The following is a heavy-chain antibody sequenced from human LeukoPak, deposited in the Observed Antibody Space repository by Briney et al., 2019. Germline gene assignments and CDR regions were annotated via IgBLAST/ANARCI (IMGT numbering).Heavy chain of an antibody. D-gene: IGHD2-2*01. Sequence: GGSLRLSCAASGFTFSSYSMNWVRQAPGKGLEWVSYISSSSSTIYYADSVKGRFTISRDNAKNSLYLQMNSLGAEDTAVYYCARPSTSPIVEHFQHWGQGTLVTVSS. J-gene: IGHJ1*01. CDR3: ARPSTSPIVEHFQH. V-gene: IGHV3-48*01. CDR1: GFTFSSYS. CDR2: ISSSSSTI.